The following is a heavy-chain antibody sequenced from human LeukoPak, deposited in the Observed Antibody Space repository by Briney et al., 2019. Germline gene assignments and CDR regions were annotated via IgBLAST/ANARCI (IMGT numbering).Heavy chain of an antibody. D-gene: IGHD3-10*01. Sequence: PGGSLRLSCAASGFTFSSYGMHWVRQAPGKGLEWVAVISYDGSNKYYADSVKGRFTISRDNSKNTLYLQMNSLRAEDTAVYYCAKALTMVRGPFDYWGQGTLVTVSS. CDR3: AKALTMVRGPFDY. CDR2: ISYDGSNK. CDR1: GFTFSSYG. V-gene: IGHV3-30*18. J-gene: IGHJ4*02.